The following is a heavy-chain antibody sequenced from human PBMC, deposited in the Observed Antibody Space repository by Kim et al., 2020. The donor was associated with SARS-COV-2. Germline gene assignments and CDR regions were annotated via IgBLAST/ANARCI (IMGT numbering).Heavy chain of an antibody. D-gene: IGHD4-17*01. J-gene: IGHJ6*02. Sequence: ASVKVSCKASGYTFTSHHMHLVRQAPGQGLECMGLINPSGGSTTYAQKFQGRVTMTSDTPTSTVYMELSSLTSEDTAMYYCARAHTGAMDVWGQGTTVTVSS. V-gene: IGHV1-46*01. CDR3: ARAHTGAMDV. CDR1: GYTFTSHH. CDR2: INPSGGST.